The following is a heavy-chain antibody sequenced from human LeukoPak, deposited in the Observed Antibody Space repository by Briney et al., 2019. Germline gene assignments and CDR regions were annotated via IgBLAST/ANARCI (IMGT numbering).Heavy chain of an antibody. D-gene: IGHD6-13*01. CDR2: NYHSGST. V-gene: IGHV4-30-2*01. CDR3: ARGPGGSSFDY. CDR1: GGPISSGGYY. J-gene: IGHJ4*02. Sequence: SETLSLTCSVSGGPISSGGYYWSWIRQPPGKGLEWIGDNYHSGSTYYNPSLKSRVTISVDRSKNQFSLKLSSVTAADTAVYYCARGPGGSSFDYWGQGTLVTVSS.